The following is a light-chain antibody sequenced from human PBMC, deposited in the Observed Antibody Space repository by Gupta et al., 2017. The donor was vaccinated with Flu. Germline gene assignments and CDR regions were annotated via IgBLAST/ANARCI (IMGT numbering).Light chain of an antibody. J-gene: IGLJ2*01. Sequence: SHVLTQPPSVSVHPGQTARITCGGNNIGSKSVNWYQQKQGEAPVLVVYDDSNRPSGIPARCSGSNTEGTATLTISRVEAGDEAAYYCQVWDGSRDHPAVFGGGTKLTVL. CDR1: NIGSKS. CDR3: QVWDGSRDHPAV. CDR2: DDS. V-gene: IGLV3-21*02.